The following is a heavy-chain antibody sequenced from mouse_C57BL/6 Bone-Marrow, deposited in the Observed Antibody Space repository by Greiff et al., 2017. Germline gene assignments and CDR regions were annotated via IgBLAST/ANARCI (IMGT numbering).Heavy chain of an antibody. D-gene: IGHD2-4*01. CDR1: GFTFSSYA. Sequence: EVQGVESGGGLVKPGGSLKLSCAASGFTFSSYAMSWVRQTPEKRLEWVATISDGGSYTYYPDNVKGRFTISRDNAKNNLYLQMSHLKSEDTAMYYCARDVGLRGAMDYWGQGTSVTVSS. V-gene: IGHV5-4*01. CDR3: ARDVGLRGAMDY. CDR2: ISDGGSYT. J-gene: IGHJ4*01.